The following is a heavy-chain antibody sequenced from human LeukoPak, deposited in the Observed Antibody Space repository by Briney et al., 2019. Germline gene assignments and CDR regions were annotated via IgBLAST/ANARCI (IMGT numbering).Heavy chain of an antibody. CDR3: ARGPIYLWFGEYPLHINNFDY. J-gene: IGHJ4*02. CDR2: INTNTGNP. Sequence: ASVKVSCKACGYTFTSYAMNWVRQAPGQGLEWMGWINTNTGNPTYAQGFTGRFVFSLDTSVSTAYLQISSLKAEDTAVYYCARGPIYLWFGEYPLHINNFDYWGQGTLVTVSS. V-gene: IGHV7-4-1*02. CDR1: GYTFTSYA. D-gene: IGHD3-10*01.